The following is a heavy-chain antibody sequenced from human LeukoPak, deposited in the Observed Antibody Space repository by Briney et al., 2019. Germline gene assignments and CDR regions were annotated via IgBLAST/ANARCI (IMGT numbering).Heavy chain of an antibody. Sequence: GRSLRLSCAASGFTFNTYAMNWVRQPPGKGLEWVSSISSTSTYIYYTDSVKGRFTISRDNAKNSLYLQMNSLRAEDTAVYYCAKDSRAYCGGDCYSPFDYWGQGALVTVSS. CDR2: ISSTSTYI. CDR3: AKDSRAYCGGDCYSPFDY. CDR1: GFTFNTYA. D-gene: IGHD2-21*02. V-gene: IGHV3-21*01. J-gene: IGHJ4*02.